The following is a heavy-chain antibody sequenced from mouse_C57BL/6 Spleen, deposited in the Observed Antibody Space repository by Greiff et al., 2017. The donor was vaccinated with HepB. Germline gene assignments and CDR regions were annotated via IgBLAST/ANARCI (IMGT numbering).Heavy chain of an antibody. J-gene: IGHJ2*01. CDR2: INPSSGYT. CDR1: GYTFTSYW. CDR3: AREGYYY. V-gene: IGHV1-7*01. Sequence: VQLVESGAELAKPGASVKLSCKASGYTFTSYWMHWVKQRPGQGLGWIGYINPSSGYTKYNQKFKDKATLTADKPSSTAYMQLSSLTYEDSAVYYCAREGYYYWGQGTTLTVSS.